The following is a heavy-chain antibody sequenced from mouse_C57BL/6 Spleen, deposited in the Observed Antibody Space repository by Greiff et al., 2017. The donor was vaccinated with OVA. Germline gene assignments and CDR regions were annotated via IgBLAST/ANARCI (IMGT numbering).Heavy chain of an antibody. CDR2: ISSGGDYI. Sequence: EVQVVESGEGLVKPGGSLKLSCAASGFTFSSYAMSWVRQTPEKRLEWVAYISSGGDYIYYADTVKGRFTISRDNARNTLYLQMSSLKSEDTAMFYCTIYDGYYGFAYWGQGPLVTVSA. CDR3: TIYDGYYGFAY. V-gene: IGHV5-9-1*02. D-gene: IGHD2-3*01. J-gene: IGHJ3*01. CDR1: GFTFSSYA.